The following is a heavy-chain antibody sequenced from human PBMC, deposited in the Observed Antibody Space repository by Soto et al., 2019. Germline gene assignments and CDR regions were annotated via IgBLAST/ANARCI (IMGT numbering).Heavy chain of an antibody. Sequence: GGSLRLSSAASGFTFSGYYMNWVRQAPGKGLEWVSYISSSGSTIYYADSVKGRFTISRDKAKNSLYLQMNSLRAEDTAVCYCAREVAGTIDYWGQGTLVTVSS. D-gene: IGHD6-19*01. CDR1: GFTFSGYY. CDR2: ISSSGSTI. J-gene: IGHJ4*02. CDR3: AREVAGTIDY. V-gene: IGHV3-11*04.